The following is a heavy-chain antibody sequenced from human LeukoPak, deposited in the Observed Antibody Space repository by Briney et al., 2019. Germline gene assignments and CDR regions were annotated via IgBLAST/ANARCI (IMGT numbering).Heavy chain of an antibody. CDR3: ARDFLLQSEGLFDY. CDR1: GGSISSYY. Sequence: PSETLSLTCTVSGGSISSYYWSWIRQPAGKGLEWIGRFYISGSTNYNPSLKSRVTMSVDTSKNQFSLRLISVTAADTAVYYCARDFLLQSEGLFDYWGQGTLVTVSS. V-gene: IGHV4-4*07. D-gene: IGHD4-11*01. J-gene: IGHJ4*02. CDR2: FYISGST.